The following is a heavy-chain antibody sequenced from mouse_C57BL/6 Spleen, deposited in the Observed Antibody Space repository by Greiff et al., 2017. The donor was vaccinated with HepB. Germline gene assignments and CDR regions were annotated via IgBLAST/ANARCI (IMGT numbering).Heavy chain of an antibody. CDR2: ISDGGSYT. V-gene: IGHV5-4*01. D-gene: IGHD1-2*01. J-gene: IGHJ4*01. Sequence: VKLVESGGGLVKPGGSLKLSCAASGFTFSSYAMSWVRQTPEKRLEWVATISDGGSYTYYPDNVKGRFTISRDNAKNNLYLQMSHLKSEDTAMYYCARDGTTADYYAMDYWGQGTSVTVSS. CDR1: GFTFSSYA. CDR3: ARDGTTADYYAMDY.